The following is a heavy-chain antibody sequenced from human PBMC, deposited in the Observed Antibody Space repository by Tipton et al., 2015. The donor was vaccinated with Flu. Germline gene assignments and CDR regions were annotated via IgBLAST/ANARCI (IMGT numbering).Heavy chain of an antibody. J-gene: IGHJ6*02. D-gene: IGHD5-12*01. CDR3: AKEVATITTVAGGMDV. CDR1: GFTFSNYA. Sequence: LRLSCAASGFTFSNYAMSWVRQAPGKGLEWVSVISGSGGSTYYADSVKGRFTISRDNSKNTLYLHMNSLRAEDTAVYYCAKEVATITTVAGGMDVWGQGTTVTVSS. V-gene: IGHV3-23*01. CDR2: ISGSGGST.